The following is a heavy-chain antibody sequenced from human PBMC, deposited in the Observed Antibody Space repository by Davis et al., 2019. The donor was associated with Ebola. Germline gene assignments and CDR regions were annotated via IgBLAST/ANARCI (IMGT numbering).Heavy chain of an antibody. CDR2: IYYSVST. D-gene: IGHD6-13*01. V-gene: IGHV4-61*05. CDR1: RRSTSSSSYY. J-gene: IGHJ5*02. Sequence: SETLSLTCTVSRRSTSSSSYYCSWIRQPPGNGLEWIGYIYYSVSTNYNPSLKSRVTISVDTSKNQFSLKLSSVTAADTAVYYCAGHAYSSSGGYNWFDPWGQGTLVTVSS. CDR3: AGHAYSSSGGYNWFDP.